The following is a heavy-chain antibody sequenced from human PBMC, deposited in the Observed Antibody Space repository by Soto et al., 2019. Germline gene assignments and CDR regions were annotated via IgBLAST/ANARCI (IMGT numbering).Heavy chain of an antibody. J-gene: IGHJ4*02. CDR2: IKSKTDGGTT. CDR1: GFTFSNAW. Sequence: GGSLRLSCAASGFTFSNAWMSWARQAPGKGMEWVGRIKSKTDGGTTDYAAPVKGRFTISRDDSKNTLYLQMNSLKTEDTAVYYCTTTSDDYGDCVRFWGQGTLVTVAS. V-gene: IGHV3-15*01. D-gene: IGHD4-17*01. CDR3: TTTSDDYGDCVRF.